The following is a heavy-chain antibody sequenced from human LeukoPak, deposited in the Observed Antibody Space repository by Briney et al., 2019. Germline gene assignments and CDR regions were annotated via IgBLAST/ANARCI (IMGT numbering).Heavy chain of an antibody. J-gene: IGHJ5*02. CDR2: ISSSSSYI. D-gene: IGHD6-13*01. Sequence: GGSLRLSCAASGFTFSSYSMNWVRQAPGKGLEWVSSISSSSSYIYYADSVKGRFTISRDNAKNSLYLQMNSLRAEDTAVYYCARVGSSWLEGGWFDPWGQGTLVTVSS. V-gene: IGHV3-21*01. CDR3: ARVGSSWLEGGWFDP. CDR1: GFTFSSYS.